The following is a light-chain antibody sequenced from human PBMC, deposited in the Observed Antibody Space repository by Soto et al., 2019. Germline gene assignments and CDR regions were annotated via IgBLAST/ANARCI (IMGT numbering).Light chain of an antibody. CDR2: AAS. CDR3: QQLNTYPLT. J-gene: IGKJ4*01. Sequence: DIPLTQFPSFLSASVGDRVAITCRASQGISSNLVWYQQRPGKAPKLLIYAASSFQSGVPSRFSGSGSGTEFTLTISSLQPEDFATYYCQQLNTYPLTFGGGTKVEIK. CDR1: QGISSN. V-gene: IGKV1-9*01.